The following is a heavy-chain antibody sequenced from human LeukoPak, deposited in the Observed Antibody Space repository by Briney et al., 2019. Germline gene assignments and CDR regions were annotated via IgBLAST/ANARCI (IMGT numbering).Heavy chain of an antibody. CDR1: GFTFSDYY. V-gene: IGHV3-11*04. Sequence: GGSLRLSCAASGFTFSDYYMNWIRQAPGKGLEWVSDITSSGTTLYYADSVKGRFTISRDNSKKTLYLQMNSLRAEDTAVYYCAKDSTTGYYYGSGSPLFPFLKEYYFDYWGQGTLVTVSS. CDR3: AKDSTTGYYYGSGSPLFPFLKEYYFDY. J-gene: IGHJ4*02. CDR2: ITSSGTTL. D-gene: IGHD3-10*01.